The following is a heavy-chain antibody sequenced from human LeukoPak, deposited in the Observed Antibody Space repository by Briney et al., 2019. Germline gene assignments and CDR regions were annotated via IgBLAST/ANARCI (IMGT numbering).Heavy chain of an antibody. V-gene: IGHV4-34*01. D-gene: IGHD4-17*01. CDR1: GVSFSGYY. CDR2: INHSGST. CDR3: ARAHGDLDY. J-gene: IGHJ4*02. Sequence: SETLSLTCAVYGVSFSGYYWSWIRQPPGKGLEWIGEINHSGSTNYNPSLKSRVTISVDTSKSQFSLKLSSVTAADTAVYYCARAHGDLDYWGQGTLVTVSS.